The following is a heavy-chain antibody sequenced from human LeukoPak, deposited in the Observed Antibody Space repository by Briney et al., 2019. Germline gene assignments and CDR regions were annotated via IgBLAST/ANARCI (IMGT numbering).Heavy chain of an antibody. J-gene: IGHJ5*02. V-gene: IGHV3-48*01. CDR2: ITSSGTTI. CDR1: EFTFSSYS. Sequence: GGSLRLSCAASEFTFSSYSMNWVRQAPGKGLECVSYITSSGTTIYYADSVKGRFTISRDNAKNSLYLQMNSLRAEDTAVYYCAKIPYSSGWVQNWFDPWGQGTLVTVSS. CDR3: AKIPYSSGWVQNWFDP. D-gene: IGHD6-19*01.